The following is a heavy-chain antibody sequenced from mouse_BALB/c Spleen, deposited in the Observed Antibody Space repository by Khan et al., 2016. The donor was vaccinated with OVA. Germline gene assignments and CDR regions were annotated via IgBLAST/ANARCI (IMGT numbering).Heavy chain of an antibody. Sequence: QVQLKQSGPGPVAPSQSLSITCTISGFSLTSYGVHWVRQPAGKGLEWLVVIWSDGRTTYNSAPKSRLSISKDNSKSQVFLKVNSLQTDDTAIYYCARQVYPGYFDVRGAGTTVTVSS. CDR3: ARQVYPGYFDV. J-gene: IGHJ1*01. V-gene: IGHV2-6-1*01. CDR2: IWSDGRT. CDR1: GFSLTSYG. D-gene: IGHD2-1*01.